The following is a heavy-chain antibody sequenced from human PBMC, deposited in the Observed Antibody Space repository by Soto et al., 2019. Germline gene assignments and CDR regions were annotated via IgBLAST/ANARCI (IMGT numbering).Heavy chain of an antibody. CDR1: GFTFSGSA. J-gene: IGHJ4*02. CDR3: TRGDRWELPTMDY. V-gene: IGHV3-73*01. D-gene: IGHD1-26*01. CDR2: IRSKANSYAT. Sequence: GGSLRLSCEASGFTFSGSAMHWVRQASGKGLEWVGRIRSKANSYATAYAASVKGRFTISRDDSKNTAYLQMNSLKTEDTAVYFCTRGDRWELPTMDYWGQGTLVTVSS.